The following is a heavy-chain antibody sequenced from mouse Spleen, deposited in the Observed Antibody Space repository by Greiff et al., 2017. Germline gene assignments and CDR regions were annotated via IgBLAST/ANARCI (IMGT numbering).Heavy chain of an antibody. V-gene: IGHV1-61*01. D-gene: IGHD2-1*01. CDR3: ARSYGNYVDWYFDV. CDR1: GYTFTSYW. CDR2: IYPSDSET. J-gene: IGHJ1*01. Sequence: VQLQQPGAELVRPGSSVKLSCKASGYTFTSYWMDWVKQRPGQGLEWIGNIYPSDSETHYNQKFKDKATLTVDKSSSTAYMQLSSLTSEDSAVYYCARSYGNYVDWYFDVWGAGTTVTVSS.